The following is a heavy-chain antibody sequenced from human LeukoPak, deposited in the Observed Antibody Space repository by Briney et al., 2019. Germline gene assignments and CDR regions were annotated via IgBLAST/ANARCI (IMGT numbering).Heavy chain of an antibody. J-gene: IGHJ4*02. V-gene: IGHV4-34*01. CDR1: GGSFSGYY. D-gene: IGHD1-26*01. CDR3: ARDRGSQPFIDY. CDR2: INNSGST. Sequence: SETLSLTCAVYGGSFSGYYWSWIRQPPGKGLEWIGEINNSGSTNYNPSLKSRVTISAHTSNHQSPLKLSSVTSADTALYYCARDRGSQPFIDYWGQGTLVTVSS.